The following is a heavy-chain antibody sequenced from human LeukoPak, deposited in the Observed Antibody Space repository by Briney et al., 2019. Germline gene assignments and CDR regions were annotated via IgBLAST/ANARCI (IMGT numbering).Heavy chain of an antibody. J-gene: IGHJ3*02. D-gene: IGHD3-16*02. CDR2: ISSSGSTI. CDR3: ANGLYDYVWGSYRPVLDAFDI. V-gene: IGHV3-48*03. Sequence: PGGSLRLSCAASGFTFSSYEMNWVRQAPGKGLEWVSYISSSGSTIYYADSVKGRFTISRDNAKNSLYLQMNSLRAEDTAVYYCANGLYDYVWGSYRPVLDAFDIWGQGTMVTVSS. CDR1: GFTFSSYE.